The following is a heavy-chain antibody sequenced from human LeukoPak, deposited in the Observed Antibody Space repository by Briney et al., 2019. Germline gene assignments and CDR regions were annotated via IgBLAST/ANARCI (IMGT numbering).Heavy chain of an antibody. D-gene: IGHD2-15*01. V-gene: IGHV4-39*07. CDR3: ARDGDCSGGSCDGNIDY. Sequence: SETLSLTCTVSGGSISSYYWTWIRQPPGKGLEWIGSIYYSGSTYYNPSLKSRVTISVDTSKNQFSLKLSSVTAADTAVYYCARDGDCSGGSCDGNIDYWGQGTLVTVSS. CDR1: GGSISSYY. CDR2: IYYSGST. J-gene: IGHJ4*02.